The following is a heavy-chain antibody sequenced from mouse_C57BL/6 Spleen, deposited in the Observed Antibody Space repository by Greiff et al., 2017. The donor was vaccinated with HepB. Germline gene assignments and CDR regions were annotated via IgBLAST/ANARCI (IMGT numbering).Heavy chain of an antibody. V-gene: IGHV1-64*01. CDR1: GYTFTSYW. CDR2: IHPNSGST. Sequence: VQLQQSGAELVKPGASVKLSCKASGYTFTSYWMHWVKQRPGQGLEWIGMIHPNSGSTNYNEKFKSKATLTVDKSSSTAYMQLSSLTSEDSAVYYCASWDGDYFDYWGQGTTLTVSS. D-gene: IGHD4-1*01. J-gene: IGHJ2*01. CDR3: ASWDGDYFDY.